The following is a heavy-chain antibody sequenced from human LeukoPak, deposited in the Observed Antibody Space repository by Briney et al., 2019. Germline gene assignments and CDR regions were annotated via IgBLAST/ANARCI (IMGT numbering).Heavy chain of an antibody. D-gene: IGHD5-12*01. V-gene: IGHV3-11*01. CDR2: ITSSGSNV. CDR1: GFSFSDQY. CDR3: AKDWGDIVADYYYYMDV. J-gene: IGHJ6*03. Sequence: GGSLRLSCAASGFSFSDQYMSWIRQAPGRGLEWVSYITSSGSNVYYADSVKGRFTNSRDNAKNSLFLQMNSLRAEDTAVYYCAKDWGDIVADYYYYMDVWGKGTTVTISS.